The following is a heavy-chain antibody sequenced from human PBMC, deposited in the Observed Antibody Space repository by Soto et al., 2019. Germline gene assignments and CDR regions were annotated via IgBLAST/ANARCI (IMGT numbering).Heavy chain of an antibody. CDR2: IDESGKT. CDR1: GGSFSGYF. V-gene: IGHV4-34*01. Sequence: QLHLQQWGPGSLNPSETLSLTCAVSGGSFSGYFWSWFRHSPGQGLEWIGEIDESGKTYYNTPFQRRLTISVDTSKHQFSLRVPFVTAADTAVYYCEGGDFWCQGTQVTVSS. J-gene: IGHJ4*02. CDR3: EGGDF.